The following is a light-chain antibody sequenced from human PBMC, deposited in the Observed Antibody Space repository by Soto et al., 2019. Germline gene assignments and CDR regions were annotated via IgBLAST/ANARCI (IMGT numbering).Light chain of an antibody. CDR2: GAS. Sequence: EIVMTQSPATLSVSPGERVTLSCRASESVSSNLAWYQHKPGQAPRLLMYGASTRATGIPARFSGSGSGTEFTLAISSLQSEDFAVYYCQQYDDWPPWTFGQGTKVDIK. J-gene: IGKJ1*01. CDR1: ESVSSN. V-gene: IGKV3-15*01. CDR3: QQYDDWPPWT.